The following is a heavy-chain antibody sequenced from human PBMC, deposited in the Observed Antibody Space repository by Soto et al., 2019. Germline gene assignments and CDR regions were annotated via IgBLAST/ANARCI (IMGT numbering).Heavy chain of an antibody. V-gene: IGHV4-38-2*01. J-gene: IGHJ6*02. CDR3: ARGRGTAASIAARQGHYYFYGMDV. D-gene: IGHD6-6*01. CDR2: IHHSGST. Sequence: SETLSLTCGVSAYSISNGYYWAWVRQPPGKGLEWIGNIHHSGSTFYNPSLKSRVTISVDTSKNQFSLRLNSLTVADTAIYFCARGRGTAASIAARQGHYYFYGMDVWGRGTTVTVS. CDR1: AYSISNGYY.